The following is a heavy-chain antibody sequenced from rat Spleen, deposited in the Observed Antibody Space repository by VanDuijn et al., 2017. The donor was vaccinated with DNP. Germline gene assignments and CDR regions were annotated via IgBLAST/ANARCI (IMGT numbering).Heavy chain of an antibody. V-gene: IGHV5-25*01. CDR2: ISPSGGST. Sequence: EVQLVESGGGLVQPGRSLKLSCAASGFTFSNYDMAWVRQAPTKGLEWVASISPSGGSTYYRDSVKGRFTVSRNNATTRLWLQMDILRPEDTATYNCESHCRDTAVLLDWFTHWGQVILVTVSS. J-gene: IGHJ3*01. D-gene: IGHD1-1*01. CDR3: ESHCRDTAVLLDWFTH. CDR1: GFTFSNYD.